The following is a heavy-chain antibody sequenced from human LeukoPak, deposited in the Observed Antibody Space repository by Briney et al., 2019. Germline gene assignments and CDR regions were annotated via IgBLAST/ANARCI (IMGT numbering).Heavy chain of an antibody. Sequence: PGGSLRLSCAASGFTFSNAWMSWVRQAPGKGLEWVGRIKSKTDGGTTDYAAPVKGRFTISRDDSKNTLYLQMNSLKTEDTAVYYCTTDRRWDCSSTSCPYYYYYYGMDVWGQGTTVTVSS. CDR1: GFTFSNAW. CDR3: TTDRRWDCSSTSCPYYYYYYGMDV. J-gene: IGHJ6*02. CDR2: IKSKTDGGTT. D-gene: IGHD2-2*01. V-gene: IGHV3-15*01.